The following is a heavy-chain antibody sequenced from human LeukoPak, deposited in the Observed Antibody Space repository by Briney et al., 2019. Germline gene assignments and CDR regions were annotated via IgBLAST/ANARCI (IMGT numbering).Heavy chain of an antibody. J-gene: IGHJ4*02. CDR3: AKDGGQGADY. V-gene: IGHV3-7*01. CDR1: GFTFSNYW. CDR2: IKQDRSEK. Sequence: SGGSLRLSCAASGFTFSNYWMSWVRQAPGKGLEWVANIKQDRSEKYYVDSVKGRFTNSRDNAKNSLYLQMNSLRAEDTAVYYCAKDGGQGADYWGQGTLVTVSS. D-gene: IGHD3-16*01.